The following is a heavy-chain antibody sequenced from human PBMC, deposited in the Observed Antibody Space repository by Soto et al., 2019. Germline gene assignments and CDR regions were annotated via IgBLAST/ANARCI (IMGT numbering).Heavy chain of an antibody. D-gene: IGHD3-3*01. CDR3: ARSRNTIFGVVMPYDYYYGMDV. CDR2: IIPIFGTA. Sequence: SVKVSCKASGYTFTSYAISWVRQAPGQGLEWMGGIIPIFGTANYAQKFQGRVTITADESTSTAYMELSSLRSEDTAVYYCARSRNTIFGVVMPYDYYYGMDVWGQGTTVTVSS. J-gene: IGHJ6*02. V-gene: IGHV1-69*13. CDR1: GYTFTSYA.